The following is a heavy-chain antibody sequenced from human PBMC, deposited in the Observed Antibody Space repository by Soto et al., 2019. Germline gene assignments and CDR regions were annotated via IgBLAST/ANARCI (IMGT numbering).Heavy chain of an antibody. V-gene: IGHV3-30*03. CDR2: ITYEGSQI. J-gene: IGHJ5*02. CDR3: VRGGSNYAS. D-gene: IGHD4-4*01. CDR1: GFTFPRFG. Sequence: QVQLVESGGGVVQPGRSLRLSCAASGFTFPRFGMHWVRQAPGKGLEWVALITYEGSQIYYADAVKGRFTISRDNGDNTLSLQMDNLRGEDTAVYYCVRGGSNYASWGQGTLVTVSS.